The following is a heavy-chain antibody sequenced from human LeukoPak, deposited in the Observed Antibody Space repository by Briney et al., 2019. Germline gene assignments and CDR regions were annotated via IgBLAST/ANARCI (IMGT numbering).Heavy chain of an antibody. CDR3: ARDRRPSSWLGVGP. J-gene: IGHJ5*02. CDR1: GFTFDDYA. Sequence: GRSLRLSCAASGFTFDDYAMHWVRQAPGKGLEWVSGISWNSGSIVYADSVKGRFTTSRDNAKNSLHLQINSLRAGDTAVYYCARDRRPSSWLGVGPWGQGTLVTVSS. CDR2: ISWNSGSI. V-gene: IGHV3-9*01. D-gene: IGHD6-13*01.